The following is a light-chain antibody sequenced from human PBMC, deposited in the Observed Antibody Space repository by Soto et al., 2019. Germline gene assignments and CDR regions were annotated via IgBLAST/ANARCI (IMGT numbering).Light chain of an antibody. Sequence: EIVLTQSPATLSLSPGERATLSCRASQSVSGSLAWYQQKPGQAPRLLIYDASNRATSIPARFSGSGSGTDFTLTISSLEPEDFAVYYCQQRGSWPLTFGPGTKVDVK. CDR2: DAS. J-gene: IGKJ3*01. CDR3: QQRGSWPLT. CDR1: QSVSGS. V-gene: IGKV3-11*01.